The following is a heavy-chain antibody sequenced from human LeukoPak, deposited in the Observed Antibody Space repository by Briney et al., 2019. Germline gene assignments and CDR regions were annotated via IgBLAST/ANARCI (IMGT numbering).Heavy chain of an antibody. CDR3: ARDNSLEDMAWWFDP. D-gene: IGHD5-24*01. V-gene: IGHV1-69*05. J-gene: IGHJ5*02. Sequence: ASVKVSCKASGGTFSSYAISWVRQAPGQGLEWMGGIIPIFGTANYAQKFRGRLTMTRDLSTTTDYMELSSLRLEDTAVYYCARDNSLEDMAWWFDPWGQGTLVIVSS. CDR2: IIPIFGTA. CDR1: GGTFSSYA.